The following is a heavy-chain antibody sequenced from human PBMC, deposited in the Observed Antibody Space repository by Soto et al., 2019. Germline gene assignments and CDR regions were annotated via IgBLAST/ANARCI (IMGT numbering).Heavy chain of an antibody. CDR1: GGTFSTYT. V-gene: IGHV1-69*02. CDR3: SIGSWSAETFDV. J-gene: IGHJ3*01. D-gene: IGHD2-2*01. Sequence: QVHLKQSGAEVKKPGSSVKVSCKAAGGTFSTYTLIWVRQAPGQGLEWMGRIIPMLTVTNSAQKFQGRVTLTADKSTRTAFMELTSLTSDDTAVYYCSIGSWSAETFDVWGQGTMVTVSS. CDR2: IIPMLTVT.